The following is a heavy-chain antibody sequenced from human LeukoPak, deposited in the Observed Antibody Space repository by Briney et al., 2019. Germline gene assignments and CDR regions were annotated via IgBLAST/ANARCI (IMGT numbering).Heavy chain of an antibody. V-gene: IGHV3-23*01. J-gene: IGHJ4*02. Sequence: PGGSLRLSCAASGFTFSSYAMSWVRQAPGKGLEWVSAISGSGGSTYYADSVKGRFTISRDNSKNTLYLQMNSLRAEDTAVYYCARDSLYCSSTSCSVGEVDYWGQGTLVTVSS. D-gene: IGHD2-2*01. CDR1: GFTFSSYA. CDR2: ISGSGGST. CDR3: ARDSLYCSSTSCSVGEVDY.